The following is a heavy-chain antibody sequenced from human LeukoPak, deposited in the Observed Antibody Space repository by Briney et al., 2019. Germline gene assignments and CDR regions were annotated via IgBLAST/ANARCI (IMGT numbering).Heavy chain of an antibody. CDR1: GFTFDDYA. CDR3: AKDKYYYDSSGNFDY. CDR2: ISGDGGST. Sequence: GGSLRLSCAASGFTFDDYAMHWVRQAPGKGLEWVSLISGDGGSTYYADSVKGRFTISRDNSKNSLYLQMNSLRTEDTASYYCAKDKYYYDSSGNFDYWGQGTLVTVSS. D-gene: IGHD3-22*01. J-gene: IGHJ4*02. V-gene: IGHV3-43*02.